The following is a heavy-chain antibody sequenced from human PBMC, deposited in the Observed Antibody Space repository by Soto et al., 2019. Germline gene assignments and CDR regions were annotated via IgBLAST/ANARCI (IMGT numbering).Heavy chain of an antibody. CDR1: GYTFTSLG. J-gene: IGHJ4*02. Sequence: QVHLVQSGAEVKKPGASVKVSCKASGYTFTSLGISWVRQAPGQGLEWLGWISAYNDNTNYTQKLQGRVTMTTDASTTTVYMELRSLRSDDTAIYYCARVRYYDTSGYYRFDYWGQGTLITVSS. V-gene: IGHV1-18*01. CDR3: ARVRYYDTSGYYRFDY. CDR2: ISAYNDNT. D-gene: IGHD3-22*01.